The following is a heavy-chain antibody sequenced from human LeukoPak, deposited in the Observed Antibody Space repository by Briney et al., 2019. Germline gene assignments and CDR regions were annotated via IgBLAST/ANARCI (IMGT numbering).Heavy chain of an antibody. CDR1: EFTFINYA. J-gene: IGHJ4*02. CDR2: ISGSGTTT. CDR3: ASMGASIYGSYYFEY. V-gene: IGHV3-23*01. D-gene: IGHD3-10*01. Sequence: PGGSLRLSCAGSEFTFINYAMSWVRQGPGKGLEWVSTISGSGTTTYYADSVKGRFTISRDTSKNTMYMQMNSLRAEDTAVYYCASMGASIYGSYYFEYWGQGALVTVSS.